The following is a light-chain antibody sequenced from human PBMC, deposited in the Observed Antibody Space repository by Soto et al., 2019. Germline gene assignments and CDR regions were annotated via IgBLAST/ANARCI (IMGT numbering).Light chain of an antibody. Sequence: SAVTQPRFVFGVPWQSVTTPSTGTNRDVGGFNSVSWYQQHPGKAPKLMIYDVNKRPSGVPDRFSGSKSGSTASLTISGLQAEDEADYYCCSYAGSYSYAFATGTKVTVL. V-gene: IGLV2-11*01. CDR1: NRDVGGFNS. CDR3: CSYAGSYSYA. CDR2: DVN. J-gene: IGLJ1*01.